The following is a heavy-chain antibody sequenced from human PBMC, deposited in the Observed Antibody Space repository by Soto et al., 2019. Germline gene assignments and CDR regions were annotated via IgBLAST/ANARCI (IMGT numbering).Heavy chain of an antibody. J-gene: IGHJ6*02. D-gene: IGHD3-10*01. CDR2: IYPGDSDT. CDR3: AGGGVRGVVTRTRDYYGMDV. Sequence: GESLKISCKGSGYNFTNYWIGWVRQMPGKGLESMGIIYPGDSDTRYSPSVQGQVTISADKSISTAYLQWSSLKASDTAMYYCAGGGVRGVVTRTRDYYGMDVWGQGTTVTVS. V-gene: IGHV5-51*01. CDR1: GYNFTNYW.